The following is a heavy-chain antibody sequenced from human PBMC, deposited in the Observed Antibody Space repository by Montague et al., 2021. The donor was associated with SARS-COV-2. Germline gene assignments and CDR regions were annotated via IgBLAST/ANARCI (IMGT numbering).Heavy chain of an antibody. V-gene: IGHV6-1*01. J-gene: IGHJ6*02. CDR3: ARGDEEQWLVHYYYYGMDV. CDR1: GDSVSINSAA. D-gene: IGHD6-19*01. Sequence: CAISGDSVSINSAAWNWIRQSPSRGLEWLGRTYYRSKWYNDYAVSVKSRITINPDTSKNQFSLQLNSVTPEDTAVYYCARGDEEQWLVHYYYYGMDVWGQGTTVTVSS. CDR2: TYYRSKWYN.